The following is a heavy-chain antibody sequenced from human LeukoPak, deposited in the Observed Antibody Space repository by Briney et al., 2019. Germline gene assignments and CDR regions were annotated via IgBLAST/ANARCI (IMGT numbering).Heavy chain of an antibody. D-gene: IGHD6-6*01. V-gene: IGHV1-46*01. CDR3: ARVPRSIAAGIDY. CDR2: INPSGGST. Sequence: EAPVKVSCKASGYTFTSYYMHWVRQAPGQGLEWMGIINPSGGSTSYAQKFQGRVTMTRDMSTSTVYMELSSLRSEDTAVYYCARVPRSIAAGIDYWGQGTLVTVSS. J-gene: IGHJ4*02. CDR1: GYTFTSYY.